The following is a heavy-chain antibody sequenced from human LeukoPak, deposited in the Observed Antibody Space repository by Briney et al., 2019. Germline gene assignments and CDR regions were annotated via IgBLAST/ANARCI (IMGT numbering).Heavy chain of an antibody. CDR3: AGHCSGGSCLRFRWAFDI. V-gene: IGHV4-59*01. CDR1: GGSISSYY. J-gene: IGHJ3*02. Sequence: KPSETLSLTCTVSGGSISSYYWSWIRQPPGKGLEWIGYIYYSGSTNYNPSLKSRVTISVDTSKNQFSLKLSSVTAADTAVYYCAGHCSGGSCLRFRWAFDIWGQGTMVTVSS. D-gene: IGHD2-15*01. CDR2: IYYSGST.